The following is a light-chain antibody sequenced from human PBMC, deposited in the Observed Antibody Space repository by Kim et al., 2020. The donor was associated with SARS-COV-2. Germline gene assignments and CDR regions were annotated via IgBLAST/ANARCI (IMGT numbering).Light chain of an antibody. CDR1: SLRTYY. Sequence: SSELTQDPAVSVALGQTVRITCQGDSLRTYYASWYQQKPGQAPVLVIYGKNNRPSGIPDRFSGSNSGDTGSLTITGAQAEDEADYYCNSRDSGSNHLVF. J-gene: IGLJ1*01. CDR2: GKN. V-gene: IGLV3-19*01. CDR3: NSRDSGSNHLV.